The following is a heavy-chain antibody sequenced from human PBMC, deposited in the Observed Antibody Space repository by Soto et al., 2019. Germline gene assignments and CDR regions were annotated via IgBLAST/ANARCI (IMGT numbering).Heavy chain of an antibody. CDR1: GFSLSSDGVG. Sequence: QITLKESGPTLVKPTQTLTLTCTVSGFSLSSDGVGVAWIRQPPGKALEWLALIYWDDDKRYSPSLKTSLTISKDTSKNQVVLTMTNMDPVDTATYYCAHAYGGTSWPNDAFDVWGQGTVVTVSS. CDR3: AHAYGGTSWPNDAFDV. J-gene: IGHJ3*01. CDR2: IYWDDDK. D-gene: IGHD2-2*01. V-gene: IGHV2-5*02.